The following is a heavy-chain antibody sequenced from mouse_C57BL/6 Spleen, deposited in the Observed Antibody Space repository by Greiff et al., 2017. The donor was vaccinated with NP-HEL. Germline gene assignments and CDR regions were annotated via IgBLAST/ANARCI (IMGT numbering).Heavy chain of an antibody. D-gene: IGHD2-5*01. J-gene: IGHJ1*03. CDR2: ILPGSGST. Sequence: VQLQQSGAELMKPGASVKLSCKATGYTFTGYWLEWVKQRPGHGLEWIGEILPGSGSTNYNEKFKGKATFTADTSSNTAYMQLSSLATEDSASYYCGRRHSNYDWYFDVWGTGTTVTVSS. CDR1: GYTFTGYW. CDR3: GRRHSNYDWYFDV. V-gene: IGHV1-9*01.